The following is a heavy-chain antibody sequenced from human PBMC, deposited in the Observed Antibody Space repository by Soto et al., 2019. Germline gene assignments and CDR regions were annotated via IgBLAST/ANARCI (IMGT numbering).Heavy chain of an antibody. D-gene: IGHD2-8*01. J-gene: IGHJ4*02. CDR2: ARNKVNSYIT. V-gene: IGHV3-72*01. CDR1: GFIFSDHY. CDR3: ARLMGTSFDY. Sequence: EVQLVESGGGLVQPGGSLRLSCAASGFIFSDHYMDWVRQAPGKGLEWVGRARNKVNSYITDHAEAVRGRFTISRDDSRDSLYLQMNSLKTEDTAVYYCARLMGTSFDYWGQGTLVTVSS.